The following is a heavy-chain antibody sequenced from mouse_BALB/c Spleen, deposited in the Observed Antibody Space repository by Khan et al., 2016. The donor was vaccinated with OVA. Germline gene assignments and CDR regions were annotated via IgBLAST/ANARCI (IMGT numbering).Heavy chain of an antibody. V-gene: IGHV1S81*02. CDR1: GYTFTSYY. D-gene: IGHD2-1*01. Sequence: QVQLKESGAELVKPGASVKLSCKASGYTFTSYYMYWVKQRPGQGLEWIGEINPSDGDTNFNEKFKSKATLTVDKSSSTVYMQLSSLTSEDSAVYYCTRSGYGTFADWGQGTLVTVSA. CDR3: TRSGYGTFAD. J-gene: IGHJ3*01. CDR2: INPSDGDT.